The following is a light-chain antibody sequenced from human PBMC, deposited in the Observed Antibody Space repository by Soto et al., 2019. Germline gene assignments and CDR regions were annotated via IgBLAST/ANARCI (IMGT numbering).Light chain of an antibody. J-gene: IGKJ1*01. CDR1: QSVSSSF. Sequence: IVLTQSPGALSLSPGERATLSCRASQSVSSSFLAWYQQIPGQAPRLLIYGACSRATFIPDRFSGGGSGTNFTLTINRLEPEDFAVYYCQQYGGMWTFGQGTKVDIK. V-gene: IGKV3-20*01. CDR3: QQYGGMWT. CDR2: GAC.